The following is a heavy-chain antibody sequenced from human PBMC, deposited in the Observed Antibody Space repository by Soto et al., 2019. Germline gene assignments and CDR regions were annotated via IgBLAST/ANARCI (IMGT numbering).Heavy chain of an antibody. CDR1: GFTFRSFT. CDR3: TRDASRDSSARGWFDP. J-gene: IGHJ5*02. V-gene: IGHV3-21*01. Sequence: SLRLSCAASGFTFRSFTMNWVRQAPGKGLEWVSTISSNSAYIYYTDALRGRFTISRDNAKNSLHLQMNSLRAEDTAVYYCTRDASRDSSARGWFDPWGPGTLVTVPS. CDR2: ISSNSAYI. D-gene: IGHD6-13*01.